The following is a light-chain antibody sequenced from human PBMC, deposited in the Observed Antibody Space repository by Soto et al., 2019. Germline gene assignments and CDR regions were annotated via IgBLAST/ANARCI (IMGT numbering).Light chain of an antibody. CDR3: SSYTSSSTHYV. V-gene: IGLV2-14*01. Sequence: QSSQTHPASVSKSPGQSLTISCTGTSSDVGGYNYVSWYQQHPGKAPKLMIYEVSNRPSGVSNRFSGSKSGNTASLTISGLQAEDEADYHCSSYTSSSTHYVFGTGTKVTXL. J-gene: IGLJ1*01. CDR1: SSDVGGYNY. CDR2: EVS.